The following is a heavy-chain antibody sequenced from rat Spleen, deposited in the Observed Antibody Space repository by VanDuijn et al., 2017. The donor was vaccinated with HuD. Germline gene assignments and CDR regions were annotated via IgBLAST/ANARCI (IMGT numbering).Heavy chain of an antibody. D-gene: IGHD1-10*01. CDR3: STDNYCFAF. CDR1: GFTFSNYG. CDR2: INFDGSGT. V-gene: IGHV5-29*01. J-gene: IGHJ3*01. Sequence: EVQLVESGGGLVQPGRSLKLSCAASGFTFSNYGMAWVRQTPTKGLEWVASINFDGSGTYYRDSVKGRFTFSRDNAKNTVYLQMDSLRSEDTATYYCSTDNYCFAFWGQGTLVTVSS.